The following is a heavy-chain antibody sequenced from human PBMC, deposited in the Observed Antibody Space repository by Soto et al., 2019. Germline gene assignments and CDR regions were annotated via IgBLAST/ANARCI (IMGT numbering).Heavy chain of an antibody. CDR1: GGTFSSYA. CDR3: AMGFLEWLPHDYYYYGMDV. J-gene: IGHJ6*02. V-gene: IGHV1-69*13. Sequence: GASVKVSSKASGGTFSSYAISWVRQAPGQGLEWMGGIIPIFGTANYAQKFQGRVTITADESTSTAYMELSSLRSEDTAVYYCAMGFLEWLPHDYYYYGMDVWGQGTTVTVSS. D-gene: IGHD3-3*01. CDR2: IIPIFGTA.